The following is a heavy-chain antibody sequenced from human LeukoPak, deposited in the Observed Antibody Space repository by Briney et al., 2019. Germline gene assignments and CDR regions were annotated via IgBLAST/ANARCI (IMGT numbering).Heavy chain of an antibody. D-gene: IGHD6-6*01. CDR1: GAFISSYY. CDR2: IYYSGHT. CDR3: ARDGIYSSSSYSDF. Sequence: SETLSLTCTVSGAFISSYYWSWSRQPPGKGLEWIGYIYYSGHTYYNPSLTSRVTMSVDTFKSQFSLRLSSVTAADTAVYYCARDGIYSSSSYSDFWGQGTLVTVSS. V-gene: IGHV4-59*01. J-gene: IGHJ4*02.